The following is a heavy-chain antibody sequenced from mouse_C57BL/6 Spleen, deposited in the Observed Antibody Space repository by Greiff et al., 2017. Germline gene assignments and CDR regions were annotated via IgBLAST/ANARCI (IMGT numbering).Heavy chain of an antibody. CDR2: IDPENGDT. Sequence: VQLQQSGAELVRPGASVKLSCTASGFNIKDDYMHWVKQRPEQGLEWSGWIDPENGDTEYASKFQGKATITADTSSNTAYLQLSSLTSEDTAVYYCTLYDYDAWFAYWGQGTLVTVSA. V-gene: IGHV14-4*01. CDR3: TLYDYDAWFAY. CDR1: GFNIKDDY. D-gene: IGHD2-4*01. J-gene: IGHJ3*01.